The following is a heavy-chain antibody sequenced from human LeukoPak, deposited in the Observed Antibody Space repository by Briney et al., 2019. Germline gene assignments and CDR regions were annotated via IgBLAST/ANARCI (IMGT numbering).Heavy chain of an antibody. J-gene: IGHJ3*02. CDR3: ARDRYYYDSSGDAFDI. CDR1: GVSITSYY. CDR2: VYTSGST. V-gene: IGHV4-4*07. D-gene: IGHD3-22*01. Sequence: SETLSLTCTVSGVSITSYYWSWIRQPAGKRLEWIGRVYTSGSTNYNPSLKSRVTMSVDTSKNQFSLKLSSVTAADTAVYYCARDRYYYDSSGDAFDIWGQGTMVTVSS.